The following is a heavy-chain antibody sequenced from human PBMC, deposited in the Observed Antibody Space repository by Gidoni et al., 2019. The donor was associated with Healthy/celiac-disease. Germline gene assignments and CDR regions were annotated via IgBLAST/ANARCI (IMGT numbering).Heavy chain of an antibody. CDR1: GFTFSTYA. CDR2: ISGSGDST. Sequence: EVQLLESGGGLVQPGGSLRLSCAASGFTFSTYAMSWVRQAPGKGLEWVSGISGSGDSTYYADSVKGRFTISRDNSKNTLYLQMNSLRAEDTAVYYCAKPVLDTGYSYGRVFDYWGQGTLVTVSS. D-gene: IGHD5-18*01. CDR3: AKPVLDTGYSYGRVFDY. J-gene: IGHJ4*02. V-gene: IGHV3-23*01.